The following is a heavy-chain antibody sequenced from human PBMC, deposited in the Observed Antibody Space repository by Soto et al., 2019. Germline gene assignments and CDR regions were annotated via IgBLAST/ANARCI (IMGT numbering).Heavy chain of an antibody. CDR3: AIERGPESCRYCAIGV. CDR1: GGTFSSYA. CDR2: IIPIFGTA. Sequence: QVQLVQSGAEVKKPGSSVKVSCKASGGTFSSYAISWVRQAPGQGLEWMGGIIPIFGTANYAQKFQGRVTNTSDESTSTACMELGCLRSEDSAVYYCAIERGPESCRYCAIGVWGLGDTVTVSS. V-gene: IGHV1-69*05. D-gene: IGHD3-10*01. J-gene: IGHJ6*02.